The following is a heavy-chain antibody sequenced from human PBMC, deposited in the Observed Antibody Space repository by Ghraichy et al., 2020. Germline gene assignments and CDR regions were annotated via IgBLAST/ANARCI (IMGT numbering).Heavy chain of an antibody. CDR2: ICRAGRT. D-gene: IGHD1-26*01. V-gene: IGHV3-66*04. J-gene: IGHJ3*01. Sequence: GGSLRLSCAGSGFTVIDSYMAWVRQVPGRGLEWVAIICRAGRTFYVDSVTGRFVISRDGSQNTLFLQMDSLTAEDTALYYCVKPNSNGLGAFDSWGRGTMVTGSS. CDR1: GFTVIDSY. CDR3: VKPNSNGLGAFDS.